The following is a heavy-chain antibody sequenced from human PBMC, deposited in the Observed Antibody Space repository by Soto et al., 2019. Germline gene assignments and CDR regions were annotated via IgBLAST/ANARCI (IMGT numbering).Heavy chain of an antibody. V-gene: IGHV1-46*01. CDR2: INPSGDST. J-gene: IGHJ5*02. CDR1: GYTFTSYY. D-gene: IGHD5-12*01. Sequence: ASVKVSCKASGYTFTSYYMHWVRQAPGQGLEWMGIINPSGDSTSYAQKFQGRVTMTRDTSTSTVYMELSSLRSEDTAVYYCARDQGRDGYNYEEDSLTWFDPWGQGTLVTVSS. CDR3: ARDQGRDGYNYEEDSLTWFDP.